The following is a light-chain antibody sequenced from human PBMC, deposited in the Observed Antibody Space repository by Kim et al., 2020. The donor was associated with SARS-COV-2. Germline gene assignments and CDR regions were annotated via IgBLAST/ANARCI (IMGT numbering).Light chain of an antibody. J-gene: IGKJ2*01. Sequence: SASVGDRVIITCQASQDISDYLNWYQQKPGKAPKLIIYDASNLGTGVPSRFSGSGSGTNFIFTISSVQPEDIATYYCQHYDNLPPTFGQGTKLEI. CDR1: QDISDY. CDR3: QHYDNLPPT. V-gene: IGKV1-33*01. CDR2: DAS.